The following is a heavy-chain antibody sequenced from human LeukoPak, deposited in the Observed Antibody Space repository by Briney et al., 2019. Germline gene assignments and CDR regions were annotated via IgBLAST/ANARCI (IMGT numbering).Heavy chain of an antibody. CDR2: ISAYNGNT. D-gene: IGHD3-22*01. Sequence: WASVKVSCKASGYTFTSYGISWVRQAPGQGLEWMGWISAYNGNTNYAQKLQGRVTMTTDTSTSTAYMELRSLTSDDTAVYYCARTYYHDSSVYKWGAFDIWGHGTLVAVSS. V-gene: IGHV1-18*01. CDR1: GYTFTSYG. CDR3: ARTYYHDSSVYKWGAFDI. J-gene: IGHJ3*02.